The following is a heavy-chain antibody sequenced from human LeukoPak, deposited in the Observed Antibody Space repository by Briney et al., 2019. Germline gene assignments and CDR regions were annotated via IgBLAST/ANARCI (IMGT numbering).Heavy chain of an antibody. J-gene: IGHJ6*03. V-gene: IGHV4-4*02. CDR3: ARVGSGWFWYMDV. D-gene: IGHD6-19*01. CDR2: IYHSGST. CDR1: GGSISSSNW. Sequence: SGTLSLTCAVSGGSISSSNWWSWVRQPPGKGLEWIGEIYHSGSTNYNPSLKSRVTLSVDKSKNQFSLKLSSVTAADTAVYYCARVGSGWFWYMDVWGKGTTVTVSS.